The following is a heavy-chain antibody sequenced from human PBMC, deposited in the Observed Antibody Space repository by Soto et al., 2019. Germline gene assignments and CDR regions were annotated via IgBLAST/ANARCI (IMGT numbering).Heavy chain of an antibody. Sequence: ASVKVSCKASGYTFTSYGISWVRQAPGQGLEWMGWISAYNGNTNYAQKLQGRVTMTTDTSTSTAYMELRSLRSDDTAVYYCARARGSGGVPYYYYYGMDVWGQGTTVTVSS. J-gene: IGHJ6*02. CDR1: GYTFTSYG. CDR3: ARARGSGGVPYYYYYGMDV. CDR2: ISAYNGNT. D-gene: IGHD6-19*01. V-gene: IGHV1-18*04.